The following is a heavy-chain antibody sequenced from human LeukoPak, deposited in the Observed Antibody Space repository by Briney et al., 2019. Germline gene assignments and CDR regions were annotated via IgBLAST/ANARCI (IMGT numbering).Heavy chain of an antibody. CDR3: ARHRSEYCGGDCYLFDY. CDR2: IYYSGST. D-gene: IGHD2-21*02. V-gene: IGHV4-39*01. CDR1: GGSISSSSYY. Sequence: PSETLSLTCTVSGGSISSSSYYWGWIRQPPGKGLEWIGSIYYSGSTYYNPSLKSRVTISVDTSKNQFSLKLSSVTAADTAVYYCARHRSEYCGGDCYLFDYWGQGTLVTVSS. J-gene: IGHJ4*02.